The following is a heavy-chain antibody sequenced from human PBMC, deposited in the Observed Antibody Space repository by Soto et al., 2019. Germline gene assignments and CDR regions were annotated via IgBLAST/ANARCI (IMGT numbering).Heavy chain of an antibody. Sequence: SETLSLTCAVYGGSFSGYYWSWIRQPPGKGLEWIGEINHSGSTNYNPSLKSRVTISVDTSKNQFSPKLSSVTAADTAVYYCARARYYYDSSGYYIYWGQGTLVTVSS. D-gene: IGHD3-22*01. CDR1: GGSFSGYY. CDR3: ARARYYYDSSGYYIY. V-gene: IGHV4-34*01. J-gene: IGHJ4*02. CDR2: INHSGST.